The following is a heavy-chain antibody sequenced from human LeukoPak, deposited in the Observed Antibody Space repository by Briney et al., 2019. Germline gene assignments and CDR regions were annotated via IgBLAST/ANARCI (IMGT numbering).Heavy chain of an antibody. CDR3: ARVTGYRIEDYFDY. CDR2: IYYSGST. V-gene: IGHV4-59*01. CDR1: GGSINNYY. D-gene: IGHD6-13*01. J-gene: IGHJ4*02. Sequence: SETLSLTCTVSGGSINNYYWSWIRQPPGKGLEWIGYIYYSGSTNYNPSLKSRVTISVETSKNEFSLKLRSVPAADTAVYYCARVTGYRIEDYFDYWGQGTLVTVSS.